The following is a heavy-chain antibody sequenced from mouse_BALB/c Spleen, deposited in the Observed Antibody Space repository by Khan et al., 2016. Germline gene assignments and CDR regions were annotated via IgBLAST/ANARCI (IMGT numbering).Heavy chain of an antibody. Sequence: QVQLQQPGAELVRPGASVKLSCKPSGYTFTSYWIHWVKQRPRQGLEWIGMIDPSDSSTHYNEMFKDKATLTADNSSSTAYMQLSSLTSEDSAVYHCASGLDLDYWGQGTTLAVSS. J-gene: IGHJ2*01. CDR1: GYTFTSYW. CDR3: ASGLDLDY. V-gene: IGHV1-52*01. CDR2: IDPSDSST.